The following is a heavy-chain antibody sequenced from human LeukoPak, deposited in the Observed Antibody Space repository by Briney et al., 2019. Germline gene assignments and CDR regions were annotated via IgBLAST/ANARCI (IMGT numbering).Heavy chain of an antibody. V-gene: IGHV5-51*01. CDR1: GYSFTNYW. CDR2: IYPGDSDT. J-gene: IGHJ4*02. CDR3: ARPRVGLRLGELSAFDY. Sequence: GESLKISCKGSGYSFTNYWIGWVRQMPGKGLEWMGIIYPGDSDTRYSPSFQGQVTISADKSISTAYLQWSSLKASDTAMYYCARPRVGLRLGELSAFDYWGQGTLVTVSS. D-gene: IGHD3-16*02.